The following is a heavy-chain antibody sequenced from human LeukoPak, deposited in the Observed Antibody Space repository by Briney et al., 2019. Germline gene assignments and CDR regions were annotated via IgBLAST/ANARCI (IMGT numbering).Heavy chain of an antibody. CDR3: ARRAWFGEPIPAFDY. CDR1: GFTFSSYA. J-gene: IGHJ4*02. D-gene: IGHD3-10*01. CDR2: ISSSSSYI. Sequence: GGSLRLSCAASGFTFSSYAMSWVRQAPGKGLEWVSSISSSSSYIYYADSVKGRFTISRDDAKNSLYLQMNSLRAEDTAVYYCARRAWFGEPIPAFDYWGQGTLVTVSA. V-gene: IGHV3-21*01.